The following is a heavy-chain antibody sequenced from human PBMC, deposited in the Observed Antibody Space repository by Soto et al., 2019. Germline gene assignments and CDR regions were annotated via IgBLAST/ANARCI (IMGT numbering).Heavy chain of an antibody. D-gene: IGHD6-13*01. CDR2: IDPSDSYT. CDR3: ARLGVAAAGTRYYYYGMDV. CDR1: GHSFTSYW. J-gene: IGHJ6*02. Sequence: GESLKISCKGSGHSFTSYWISWVRQMPGKGLEWMGRIDPSDSYTNYSPSFQGHVTISADKSISTAYLQWSSLKASDTAMYYCARLGVAAAGTRYYYYGMDVWGQGTTVTVSS. V-gene: IGHV5-10-1*01.